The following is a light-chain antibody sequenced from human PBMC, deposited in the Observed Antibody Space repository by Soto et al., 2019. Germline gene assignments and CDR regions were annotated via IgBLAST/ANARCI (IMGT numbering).Light chain of an antibody. Sequence: CYQHLPGTAPKLLIYGASSLRSGGPSRFSGSGSGTDFTLTITSLLSEDFATYYCRQSYSSPPYTFGQGTKVDIK. CDR3: RQSYSSPPYT. CDR2: GAS. J-gene: IGKJ2*01. V-gene: IGKV1-39*01.